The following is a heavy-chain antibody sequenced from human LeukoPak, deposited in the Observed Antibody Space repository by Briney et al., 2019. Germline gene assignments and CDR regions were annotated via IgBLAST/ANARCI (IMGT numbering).Heavy chain of an antibody. V-gene: IGHV5-51*01. CDR2: IYPGDSDT. J-gene: IGHJ4*02. CDR3: ARPGQLGEYTPYYFDY. CDR1: GYSFTSYW. Sequence: GESLKISCKGSGYSFTSYWIGWVRQMPGKGLEWMGIIYPGDSDTRYSSSFQGQVTISADKSISTAYLQWSSLKASDTAMYYCARPGQLGEYTPYYFDYWGQGTLVTVSS. D-gene: IGHD3-16*01.